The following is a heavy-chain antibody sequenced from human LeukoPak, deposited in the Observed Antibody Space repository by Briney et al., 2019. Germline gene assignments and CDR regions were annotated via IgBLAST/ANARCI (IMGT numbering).Heavy chain of an antibody. J-gene: IGHJ4*02. V-gene: IGHV4-39*01. D-gene: IGHD5-12*01. Sequence: SETLSLTCTVSGGAISSSSYYWGWIRQPPGKGLEWIGSIYYSGSTYYNPSLKSRVTISVDTSKNQFSLKLSSVTAADTAAYYCARHGSLRSPVGYWGQGTLVTVSS. CDR3: ARHGSLRSPVGY. CDR1: GGAISSSSYY. CDR2: IYYSGST.